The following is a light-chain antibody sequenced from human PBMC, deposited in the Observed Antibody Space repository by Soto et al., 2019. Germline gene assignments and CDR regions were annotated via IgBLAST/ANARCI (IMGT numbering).Light chain of an antibody. J-gene: IGLJ1*01. V-gene: IGLV2-14*01. Sequence: QSVLTQPASVSGSPGQLITISCTGTSSDVGGYDYVSWYQIHPGKAPKLMVFEVSNRPSGVSYRFSGSKSGNTASLTISGLQAEDEADYFCSSYSLSTAYRFGTGTKVTV. CDR1: SSDVGGYDY. CDR2: EVS. CDR3: SSYSLSTAYR.